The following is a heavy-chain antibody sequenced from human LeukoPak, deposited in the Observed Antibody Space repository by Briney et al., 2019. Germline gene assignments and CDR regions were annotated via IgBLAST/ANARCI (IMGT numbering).Heavy chain of an antibody. J-gene: IGHJ6*02. Sequence: ASVKVSCKASGYTFTGYYMHWVRQAPGQGREWMGWINPNSGGTNYAQKFQGRVTMTRDTSISTAYMELSRLRSDDTAVYYCARGGYSGYGEPYYCYYGMDVWGQGTTVTVSS. D-gene: IGHD5-12*01. V-gene: IGHV1-2*02. CDR3: ARGGYSGYGEPYYCYYGMDV. CDR1: GYTFTGYY. CDR2: INPNSGGT.